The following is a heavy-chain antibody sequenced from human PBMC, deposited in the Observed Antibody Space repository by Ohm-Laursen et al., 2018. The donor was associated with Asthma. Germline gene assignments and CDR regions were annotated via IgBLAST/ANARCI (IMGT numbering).Heavy chain of an antibody. J-gene: IGHJ4*02. Sequence: SLRLSCSALGFTFSHYSMNWVRQAPGKGLEWVSYISSSSSTMYYADSVKGRFTISRDNAKNSLYLQMNSLRTEDTAEYYCAGSCGSGSYLPLDYWGQGTLVTVSS. V-gene: IGHV3-48*04. CDR1: GFTFSHYS. D-gene: IGHD3-10*01. CDR3: AGSCGSGSYLPLDY. CDR2: ISSSSSTM.